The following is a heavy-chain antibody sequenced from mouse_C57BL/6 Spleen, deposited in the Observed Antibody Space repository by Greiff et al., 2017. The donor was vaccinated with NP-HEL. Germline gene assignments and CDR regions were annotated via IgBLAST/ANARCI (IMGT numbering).Heavy chain of an antibody. CDR3: ARDYDCFDY. D-gene: IGHD1-1*01. CDR2: ISYDGSN. V-gene: IGHV3-6*01. J-gene: IGHJ2*01. CDR1: GYSITSGYY. Sequence: EVQVVESGPGLVKPSQSLSLTCSVTGYSITSGYYWNWIRQFPGNKLEWMGYISYDGSNNYNPSLKNRISITRDTSKNQFFLKLNSVTTEDTATYYCARDYDCFDYWGQGTTLTVSS.